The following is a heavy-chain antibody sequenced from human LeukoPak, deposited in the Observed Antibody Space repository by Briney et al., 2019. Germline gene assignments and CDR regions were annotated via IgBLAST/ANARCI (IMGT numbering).Heavy chain of an antibody. V-gene: IGHV1-46*01. Sequence: ASVKVSCKASGYTFTSYYMHWVRQAPGQGLEWMGIINPSGGSTSYAQKFQGRVTMTRDTSTSTVYMELSSPRSEDTAVYYCARDFDCSSTSCYDQGDYWGQGTLVTVSS. CDR2: INPSGGST. J-gene: IGHJ4*02. D-gene: IGHD2-2*01. CDR1: GYTFTSYY. CDR3: ARDFDCSSTSCYDQGDY.